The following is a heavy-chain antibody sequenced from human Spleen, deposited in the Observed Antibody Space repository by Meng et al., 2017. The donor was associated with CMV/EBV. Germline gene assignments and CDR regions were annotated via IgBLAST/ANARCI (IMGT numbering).Heavy chain of an antibody. V-gene: IGHV1-2*02. D-gene: IGHD2-2*02. CDR1: GYTLTDYY. CDR2: VNANSGAK. J-gene: IGHJ4*02. Sequence: KASGYTLTDYYVHWVRQAPGQGLEWMGGVNANSGAKDYAQKFQGRVTMTRDTSISTAYMELSRLRSDDTAVYYCARGYCSGASCYIDDWGQGTLVTVSS. CDR3: ARGYCSGASCYIDD.